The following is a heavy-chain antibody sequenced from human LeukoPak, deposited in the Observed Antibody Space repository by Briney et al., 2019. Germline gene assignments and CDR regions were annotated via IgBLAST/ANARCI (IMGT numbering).Heavy chain of an antibody. CDR3: ARDGGGNRNFDY. CDR2: VHTSGST. Sequence: SETLSLTCDVSGGSISGNYWSWIRQPAGKGLEWIGRVHTSGSTTYNPSLKSRVTLSQDTSKNQFYLRLTSVTAADTAVYYCARDGGGNRNFDYWGQGTLVTVSP. CDR1: GGSISGNY. J-gene: IGHJ4*02. D-gene: IGHD4-23*01. V-gene: IGHV4-4*07.